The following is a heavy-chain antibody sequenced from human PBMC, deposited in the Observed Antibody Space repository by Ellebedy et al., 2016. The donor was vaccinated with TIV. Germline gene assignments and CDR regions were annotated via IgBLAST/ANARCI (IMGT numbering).Heavy chain of an antibody. CDR2: IKQDGSVK. CDR1: AFTLRSYW. Sequence: PGGSLRPSCAASAFTLRSYWLAWVRQASGKGLAWVASIKQDGSVKYYMDSVKGRFTTPRDNAKNSLQLQMNSLTAEDTAVYYCARYDGSGYALEYWGQGTLVTVSS. CDR3: ARYDGSGYALEY. J-gene: IGHJ4*02. D-gene: IGHD3-22*01. V-gene: IGHV3-7*03.